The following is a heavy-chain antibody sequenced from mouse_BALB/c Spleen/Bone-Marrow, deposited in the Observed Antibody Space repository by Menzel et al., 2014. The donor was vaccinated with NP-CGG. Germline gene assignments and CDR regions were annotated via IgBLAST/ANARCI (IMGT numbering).Heavy chain of an antibody. CDR2: IHPGSGGA. Sequence: QVQLQQPGAELARPGASVKLSCKALGYTFTDYEMHWVKQTPVHGLEWIGTIHPGSGGAAYNQKFKGKATLTADKSSSTAYMELSRLTSGDSAVYYCARGGACVDNWGQGTTLAVSS. J-gene: IGHJ2*01. CDR1: GYTFTDYE. V-gene: IGHV1-15*01. CDR3: ARGGACVDN.